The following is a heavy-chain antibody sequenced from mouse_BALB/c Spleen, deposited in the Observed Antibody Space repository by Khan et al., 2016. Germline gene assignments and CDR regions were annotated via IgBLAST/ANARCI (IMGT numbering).Heavy chain of an antibody. CDR1: GYSITSDYA. V-gene: IGHV3-2*02. D-gene: IGHD4-1*01. CDR2: ISYSGST. Sequence: EVQLQESGPGLVKPSQSLSLTCSVTGYSITSDYAWNWIRQFPGNKLEWMGFISYSGSTSYNPSLKSRISITRDTSKNQFFLHSISVTTEDTGTYYCARSSTWDGFAYWGQGTLVTVSA. J-gene: IGHJ3*01. CDR3: ARSSTWDGFAY.